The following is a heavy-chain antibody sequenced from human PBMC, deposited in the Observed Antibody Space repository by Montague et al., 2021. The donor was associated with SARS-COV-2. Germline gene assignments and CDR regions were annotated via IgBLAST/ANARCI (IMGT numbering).Heavy chain of an antibody. V-gene: IGHV3-30*01. CDR2: IGIDGSPG. Sequence: SLRLSCAASGITFSTSIMHWVRQTPGNGPAWVPVIGIDGSPGISAVPVQGRITISRDNAKHIVLLQMDSLTHENTTVYYCARQGYTSGHAGCLEHWGQGTLVT. CDR3: ARQGYTSGHAGCLEH. J-gene: IGHJ4*02. D-gene: IGHD6-19*01. CDR1: GITFSTSI.